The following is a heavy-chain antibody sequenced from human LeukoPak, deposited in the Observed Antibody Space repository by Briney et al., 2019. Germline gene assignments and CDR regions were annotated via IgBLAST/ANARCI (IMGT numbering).Heavy chain of an antibody. CDR2: IKQDGSEK. J-gene: IGHJ4*02. V-gene: IGHV3-7*01. CDR3: ARVVYFYLYYFDY. D-gene: IGHD2/OR15-2a*01. Sequence: PGGSLRLSCAASGFTFSSCWMSWVRQAPGKGLEWVANIKQDGSEKYYVDSVKGRFTISRDNAKNSLYLQMNSLRAEDTAVYYCARVVYFYLYYFDYWGQGTLVTVSS. CDR1: GFTFSSCW.